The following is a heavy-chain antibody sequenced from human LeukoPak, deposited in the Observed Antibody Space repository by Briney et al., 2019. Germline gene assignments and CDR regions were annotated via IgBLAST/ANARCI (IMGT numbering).Heavy chain of an antibody. CDR3: ARAFGGYYYGDY. V-gene: IGHV3-64*01. CDR1: GFTFSSYA. Sequence: PGGSLRLSCAASGFTFSSYAMHWVRQAPGKGLEYVSAISSNGGSTYYANSVKGRFTISRDNSKNTLYLQMGSLRAEDIAVYYCARAFGGYYYGDYWGQGTLVTVSS. D-gene: IGHD3-22*01. J-gene: IGHJ4*02. CDR2: ISSNGGST.